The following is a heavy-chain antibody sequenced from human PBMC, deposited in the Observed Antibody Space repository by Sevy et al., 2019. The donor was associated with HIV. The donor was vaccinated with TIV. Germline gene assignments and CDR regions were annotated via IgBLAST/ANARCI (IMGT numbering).Heavy chain of an antibody. CDR3: ARGVGNSYGYDPDY. Sequence: SGTLSLTCAVYRGSFTGYYWSWIRQPPGKGLEWIGEINHSGSTTYNPSLKSRVTISVDTSKNQFSLRLTSVTAADTAVYYCARGVGNSYGYDPDYWGQGTLVTVSS. J-gene: IGHJ4*02. V-gene: IGHV4-34*01. D-gene: IGHD5-18*01. CDR2: INHSGST. CDR1: RGSFTGYY.